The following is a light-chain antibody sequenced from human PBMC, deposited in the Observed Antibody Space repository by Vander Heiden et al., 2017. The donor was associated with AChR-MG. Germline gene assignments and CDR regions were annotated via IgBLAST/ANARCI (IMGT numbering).Light chain of an antibody. Sequence: QSALTQPPSASGSPGQSVTIPCTGTSSDVGAYNYVSWYQQHPGEAPKLMIYEVTKRPSGVPDRFSGSKSGNTASLTVSGLRSEDEADYYCSSYAGSNNLVFGGGTKLTVL. J-gene: IGLJ2*01. CDR2: EVT. CDR1: SSDVGAYNY. CDR3: SSYAGSNNLV. V-gene: IGLV2-8*01.